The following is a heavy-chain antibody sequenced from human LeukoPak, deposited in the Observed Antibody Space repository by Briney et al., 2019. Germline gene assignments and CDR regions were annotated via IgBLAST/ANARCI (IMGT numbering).Heavy chain of an antibody. CDR1: GFAFSAFA. CDR3: ARSDSSSWYFDY. J-gene: IGHJ4*02. CDR2: ISYDGSNK. V-gene: IGHV3-30-3*01. D-gene: IGHD6-13*01. Sequence: GRSLRLSCAASGFAFSAFAMHWARQAPGKGLEWVAVISYDGSNKYYADSVKGRFTISRDNSKNTLYLQMNSLRAEDTAVYYCARSDSSSWYFDYWGQGTLVTVSS.